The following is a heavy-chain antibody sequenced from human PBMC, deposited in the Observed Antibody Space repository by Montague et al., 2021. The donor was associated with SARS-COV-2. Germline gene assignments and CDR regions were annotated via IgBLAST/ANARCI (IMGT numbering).Heavy chain of an antibody. CDR2: ITGTSSLV. J-gene: IGHJ4*02. V-gene: IGHV3-48*02. CDR3: ARSTGHFDY. D-gene: IGHD7-27*01. CDR1: GFTFSLYS. Sequence: SLRLSCAASGFTFSLYSMNWVRQAPGKGLEWVSYITGTSSLVHYXDSVKVRFTISRDNAQNSLYLQMNSLRDEDTAVYYCARSTGHFDYWGLGTLVTVSS.